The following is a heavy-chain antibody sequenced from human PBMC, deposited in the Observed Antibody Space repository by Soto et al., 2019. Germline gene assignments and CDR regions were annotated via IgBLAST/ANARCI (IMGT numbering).Heavy chain of an antibody. CDR1: GYSFTSYG. CDR3: ARGRGVSSWYETPHYFDS. D-gene: IGHD6-13*01. V-gene: IGHV1-18*01. J-gene: IGHJ4*02. Sequence: QVQLVQSGAEVKKPGASVKVSCRASGYSFTSYGITWVRQTPGQGLEWMGWISVHNGYTNYPQKLQDRINMTTDTSPSTAYMELTSLRSDDTAVYYCARGRGVSSWYETPHYFDSWGQGTLVTVSS. CDR2: ISVHNGYT.